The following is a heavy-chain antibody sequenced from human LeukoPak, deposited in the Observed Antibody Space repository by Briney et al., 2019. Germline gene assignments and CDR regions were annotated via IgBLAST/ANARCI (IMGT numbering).Heavy chain of an antibody. Sequence: PSETLSLTCTVSSGSISTYYWSWIRQPPGKGLEWIGYIYYSGSTNYNPSLKSRVTISVDTSKNQFSLKLSSVTAADTAVYYCARTPGVLWFGEFTYWGQGTLVTVSS. D-gene: IGHD3-10*01. J-gene: IGHJ4*02. CDR2: IYYSGST. CDR3: ARTPGVLWFGEFTY. CDR1: SGSISTYY. V-gene: IGHV4-59*01.